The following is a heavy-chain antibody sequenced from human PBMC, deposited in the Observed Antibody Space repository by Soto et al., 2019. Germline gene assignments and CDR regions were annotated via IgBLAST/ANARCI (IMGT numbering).Heavy chain of an antibody. CDR1: GFIFSDYG. V-gene: IGHV3-33*01. J-gene: IGHJ4*02. D-gene: IGHD6-19*01. CDR3: AREGAVAGSQDF. CDR2: IWYDGSKK. Sequence: GGSLRLSCAASGFIFSDYGIHWFRQAPGKGLEWVALIWYDGSKKYYADSVKGRFTVSRDNINSTLYLEMNSLRVEDSAVYYCAREGAVAGSQDFWGQGTLVTVSS.